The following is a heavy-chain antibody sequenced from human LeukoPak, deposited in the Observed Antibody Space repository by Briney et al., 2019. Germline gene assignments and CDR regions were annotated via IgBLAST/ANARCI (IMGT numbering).Heavy chain of an antibody. CDR3: VADLPGTNSPYFDY. CDR1: GFTFSAAW. Sequence: GGSVRLFCAASGFTFSAAWMNWVRQAPGKGLEWVGRIKSKSKGGTTDLAAPVRDRFTISRDDSKNTLNLQMDSLRTEDTAVYYCVADLPGTNSPYFDYWGQGTLVTVSS. CDR2: IKSKSKGGTT. D-gene: IGHD4/OR15-4a*01. J-gene: IGHJ4*02. V-gene: IGHV3-15*01.